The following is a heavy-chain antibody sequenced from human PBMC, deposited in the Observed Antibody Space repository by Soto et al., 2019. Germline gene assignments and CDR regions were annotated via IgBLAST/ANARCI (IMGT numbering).Heavy chain of an antibody. D-gene: IGHD1-26*01. CDR3: ARGCGSDCLDN. V-gene: IGHV3-53*02. Sequence: EVQLVETGGGLIQPGGSLTLSCAASGFTVSTNYMSWVRQAPGKGLEWVSVIYSGGTTYYASSVRGRFTISRDDSKNVLFLQMNSLRDEDTAVYYCARGCGSDCLDNWGQGTLVAVSS. CDR2: IYSGGTT. CDR1: GFTVSTNY. J-gene: IGHJ4*02.